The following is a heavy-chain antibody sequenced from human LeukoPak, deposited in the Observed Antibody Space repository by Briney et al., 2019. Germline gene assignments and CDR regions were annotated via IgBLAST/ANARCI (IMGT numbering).Heavy chain of an antibody. CDR1: GFAFSSYA. V-gene: IGHV3-66*01. CDR2: IYSGGST. CDR3: ARGYSSGWSYFDY. D-gene: IGHD6-19*01. Sequence: GGSLRLSCVASGFAFSSYAMSWVRQAPGKGLEWVSVIYSGGSTYYADSVKGRFTISRDNSKNTLYLQMNSLRAEDTAVYYCARGYSSGWSYFDYWGQGTLVTVSS. J-gene: IGHJ4*02.